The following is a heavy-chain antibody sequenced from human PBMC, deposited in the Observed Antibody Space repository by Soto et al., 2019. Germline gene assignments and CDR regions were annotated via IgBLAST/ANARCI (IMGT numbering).Heavy chain of an antibody. V-gene: IGHV1-18*01. CDR1: GYNFTSYG. Sequence: QVQLVQSGADVKKPGASVKVSCKASGYNFTSYGISWVRQAPGQGLEWMGWITPHNDRTKYARRFQDRVTMTTESPTSTVYMELGRLRSDDTAVYYWARDLYYSSGRYIDHDALDIWGQGTVVTVSS. CDR3: ARDLYYSSGRYIDHDALDI. D-gene: IGHD6-19*01. J-gene: IGHJ3*02. CDR2: ITPHNDRT.